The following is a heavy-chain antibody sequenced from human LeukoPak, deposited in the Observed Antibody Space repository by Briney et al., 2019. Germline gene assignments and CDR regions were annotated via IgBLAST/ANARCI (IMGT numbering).Heavy chain of an antibody. CDR2: IKEDGSDT. D-gene: IGHD3-16*01. CDR1: RFKFSSYG. J-gene: IGHJ4*02. V-gene: IGHV3-7*01. CDR3: VGWSNAPLHINF. Sequence: GGSLRLSCEASRFKFSSYGMHWVRQAPGKGLEWVAHIKEDGSDTYYVDSVKGRFTISRDNAKNSLFLQMNSLRFEDTAVYRCVGWSNAPLHINFWGQGTLATVSS.